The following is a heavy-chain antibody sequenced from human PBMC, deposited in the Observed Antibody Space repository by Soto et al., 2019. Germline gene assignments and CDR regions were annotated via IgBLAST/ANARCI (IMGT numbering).Heavy chain of an antibody. D-gene: IGHD3-10*01. CDR3: TRLPSHYYGSGSYYGPYYYYYMDV. V-gene: IGHV3-49*03. CDR1: GFTFGDYA. J-gene: IGHJ6*03. CDR2: IRSKAYGGTT. Sequence: GGSLRLSCTASGFTFGDYAMSWFRQAPGKGLEWVGFIRSKAYGGTTEYAASVKGRFTISRDDSKSIAYLQMNSLKTEDTAVYYCTRLPSHYYGSGSYYGPYYYYYMDVWGKGTTVTVSS.